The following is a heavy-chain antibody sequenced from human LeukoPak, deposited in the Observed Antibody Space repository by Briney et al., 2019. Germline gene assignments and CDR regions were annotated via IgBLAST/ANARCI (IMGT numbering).Heavy chain of an antibody. CDR3: ARGEYPRPSGY. V-gene: IGHV7-4-1*02. CDR2: INTNTGNP. D-gene: IGHD2-2*01. J-gene: IGHJ4*02. Sequence: AXVKVSCKASGYTFTSYSINWVRQAPGQGLEWMGWINTNTGNPTYAQGFTGRFVFSLDTSVTTAYLQVSSLKAEDTAVYYCARGEYPRPSGYWGQGTLVSVSS. CDR1: GYTFTSYS.